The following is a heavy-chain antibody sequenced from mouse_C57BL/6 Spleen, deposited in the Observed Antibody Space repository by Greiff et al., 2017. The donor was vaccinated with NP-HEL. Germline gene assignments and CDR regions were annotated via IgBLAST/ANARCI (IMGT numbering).Heavy chain of an antibody. V-gene: IGHV1-15*01. CDR1: GYTFTDYE. Sequence: QVQLQQSGAELVRPGASVTLSCKASGYTFTDYEMHWVKQTPVHGLEWIGAIDPETGGTAYNQKFQGKAILTADKSSSTAYMELRSLTSEDSAVYYCTRHPDTPRRFDYWGQGTTLTVSS. J-gene: IGHJ2*01. D-gene: IGHD6-1*01. CDR3: TRHPDTPRRFDY. CDR2: IDPETGGT.